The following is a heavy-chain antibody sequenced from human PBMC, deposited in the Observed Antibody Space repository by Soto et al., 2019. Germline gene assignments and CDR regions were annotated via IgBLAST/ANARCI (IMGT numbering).Heavy chain of an antibody. CDR3: ARGGPGDGYFDL. Sequence: SETLSLTCAVSGDSINISHWWNWVRQPPGKGLEWIGQISHSGSTNYNPSLTSRVNKSVDKSKNHFSLKLTSVTAADTAVYHCARGGPGDGYFDLWGRGTLVTVSS. V-gene: IGHV4-4*02. D-gene: IGHD3-10*01. CDR2: ISHSGST. J-gene: IGHJ2*01. CDR1: GDSINISHW.